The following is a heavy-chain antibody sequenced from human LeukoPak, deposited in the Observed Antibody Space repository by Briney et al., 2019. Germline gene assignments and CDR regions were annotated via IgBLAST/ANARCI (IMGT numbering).Heavy chain of an antibody. CDR3: ARDQRGYYDFWSGYSNWFDP. J-gene: IGHJ5*02. CDR1: GFTFTNYA. CDR2: ASGSGGST. V-gene: IGHV3-23*01. Sequence: PGGSLRLSCAASGFTFTNYAMSWVRQAPGKGLEWVSTASGSGGSTYYADSVKGRFTVSRDSSKNTLYLQMNSLRAEDTAVYYCARDQRGYYDFWSGYSNWFDPWGQGTLVTVSS. D-gene: IGHD3-3*01.